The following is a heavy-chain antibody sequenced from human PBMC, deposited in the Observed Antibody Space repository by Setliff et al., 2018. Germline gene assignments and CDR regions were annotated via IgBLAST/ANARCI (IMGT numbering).Heavy chain of an antibody. CDR1: GVPISSTEW. D-gene: IGHD2-8*02. J-gene: IGHJ4*02. CDR2: INHSGST. V-gene: IGHV4-4*02. CDR3: TVYNTGSSKDHY. Sequence: SETLSLTCAVTGVPISSTEWWSWVRQPPGKGLEWIGEINHSGSTNYNPSLKSRVTISVDTSKNQFSLKLSSVTAADTALYYCTVYNTGSSKDHYWGQGTPVTVSS.